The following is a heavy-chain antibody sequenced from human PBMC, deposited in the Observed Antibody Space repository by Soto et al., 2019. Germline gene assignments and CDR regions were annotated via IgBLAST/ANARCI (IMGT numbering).Heavy chain of an antibody. CDR2: ISAYNGNT. Sequence: ASVKVSCKASGYTFTSYGISWVRQAPGQGLEWMGWISAYNGNTNYAQKLQGRVTMTTDTSPSTAYMELRSLRSDDTAVYYCARVRGEKPPGYCTNGVCHPYNWFDPWGQGTLVTVSS. CDR1: GYTFTSYG. CDR3: ARVRGEKPPGYCTNGVCHPYNWFDP. D-gene: IGHD2-8*01. V-gene: IGHV1-18*01. J-gene: IGHJ5*02.